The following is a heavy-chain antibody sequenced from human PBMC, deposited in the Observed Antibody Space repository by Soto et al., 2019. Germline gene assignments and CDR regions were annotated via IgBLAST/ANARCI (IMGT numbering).Heavy chain of an antibody. J-gene: IGHJ4*02. CDR3: ARAKDYYDSSGYYSYYFDY. CDR1: GYTFTSYA. D-gene: IGHD3-22*01. V-gene: IGHV1-3*01. CDR2: INAGNGNT. Sequence: ASVKVSCKASGYTFTSYAMHWVRQAPGQRLEWMGWINAGNGNTKYSQKFQGRVTITRDTSASTAYMELSSLRSEDTAVYYCARAKDYYDSSGYYSYYFDYWGQGTLVTVSS.